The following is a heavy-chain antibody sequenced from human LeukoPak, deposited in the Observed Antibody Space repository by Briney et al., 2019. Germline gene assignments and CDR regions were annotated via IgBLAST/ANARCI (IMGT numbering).Heavy chain of an antibody. CDR2: INSDGSST. J-gene: IGHJ6*04. CDR3: ARDRKQQLTLDV. CDR1: GFTFSSYW. V-gene: IGHV3-74*01. Sequence: GGSLRLSCAASGFTFSSYWMHWVRQAPGKGLVWVSRINSDGSSTSYADSVKGRFTISRDNAKNRLYLQMNSLRAEDTAVYYCARDRKQQLTLDVWGKGTTVTVSS. D-gene: IGHD6-13*01.